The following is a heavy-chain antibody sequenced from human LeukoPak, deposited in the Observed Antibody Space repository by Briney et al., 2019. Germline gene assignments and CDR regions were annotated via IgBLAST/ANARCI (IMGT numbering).Heavy chain of an antibody. CDR3: AKRMSRRFLEWLPVDY. CDR2: ISGSGGST. D-gene: IGHD3-3*01. J-gene: IGHJ4*02. Sequence: PGGSLRLSCAASGFTSSSYSMNWVRQAPGKGLEWVSAISGSGGSTYYADSVKGRFTISRDNSKNTLYLQMNSLRAEDTAVYYCAKRMSRRFLEWLPVDYWGQGTLVTVSS. CDR1: GFTSSSYS. V-gene: IGHV3-23*01.